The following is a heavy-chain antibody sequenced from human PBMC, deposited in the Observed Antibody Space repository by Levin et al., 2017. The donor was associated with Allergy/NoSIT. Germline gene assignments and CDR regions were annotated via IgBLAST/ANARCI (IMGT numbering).Heavy chain of an antibody. CDR3: ARDKAVVVPAATQVDY. D-gene: IGHD2-2*01. CDR1: GFTFSDYY. CDR2: ISSSSSYT. Sequence: RAGGSLRLSCAASGFTFSDYYMSWIRQAPGKGLEWVSYISSSSSYTNYADSVKGRFTISRDNAKNSLYLQMNSLRAEDTAVYYCARDKAVVVPAATQVDYWGQGTLVTVSS. J-gene: IGHJ4*02. V-gene: IGHV3-11*05.